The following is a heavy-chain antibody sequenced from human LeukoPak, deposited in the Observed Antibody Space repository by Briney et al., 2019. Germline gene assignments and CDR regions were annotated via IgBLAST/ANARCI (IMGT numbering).Heavy chain of an antibody. CDR3: ARALDCSSTSCYNYYMDV. J-gene: IGHJ6*03. Sequence: GASVKVSCKASGYTFTSYGISWVRQAPGQGLEWMEWISAYNGNTNYAQKLQGRVTMTTDTSTSTAYMELRSLRSDDTAVYYCARALDCSSTSCYNYYMDVWGKGTTVTVSS. CDR1: GYTFTSYG. CDR2: ISAYNGNT. D-gene: IGHD2-2*02. V-gene: IGHV1-18*01.